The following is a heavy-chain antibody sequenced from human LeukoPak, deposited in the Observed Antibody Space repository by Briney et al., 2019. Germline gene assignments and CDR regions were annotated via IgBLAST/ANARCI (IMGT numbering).Heavy chain of an antibody. CDR2: ISSSSSTI. D-gene: IGHD3-22*01. CDR1: GLTFSSYS. J-gene: IGHJ5*02. CDR3: ARVRSYYYDP. Sequence: PGGSLRLSCAASGLTFSSYSMNWVRQAPGKGLEWVSYISSSSSTIYYADSVKGRFTISRDNAKNSLYLQMNSLRAEDTAVYYCARVRSYYYDPWGQGTLVTVSS. V-gene: IGHV3-48*01.